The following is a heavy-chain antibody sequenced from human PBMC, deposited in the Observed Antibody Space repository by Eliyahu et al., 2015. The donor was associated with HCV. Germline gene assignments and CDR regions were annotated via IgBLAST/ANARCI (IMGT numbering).Heavy chain of an antibody. CDR1: GASVPSNSAA. Sequence: QVQLQQSGPGLXKPSQTLSLTCAIXGASVPSNSAAWXWTRQSPSRGLEGLGRTYYRSKWYNDYAVSVKSRITINPDTSKNQFSLQLNSVTPEDTAVYYCARGGPWLGYCSGGSCHAFDYWGQGTLVTVSS. J-gene: IGHJ4*02. V-gene: IGHV6-1*01. CDR3: ARGGPWLGYCSGGSCHAFDY. D-gene: IGHD2-15*01. CDR2: TYYRSKWYN.